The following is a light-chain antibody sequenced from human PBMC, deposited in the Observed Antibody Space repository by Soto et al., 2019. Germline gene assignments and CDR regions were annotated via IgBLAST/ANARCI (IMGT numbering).Light chain of an antibody. J-gene: IGLJ2*01. CDR1: SGSIASNY. CDR2: AFD. V-gene: IGLV6-57*04. Sequence: NFMLTQPHSASYSPGQTVTISCTRNSGSIASNYVQWYQQRPGSAPATVIYAFDQRPSGVPGRFSGSVDSSSNYASLTISGLRTDDEADYYGQSYYGNNAVVIGVGTKITVL. CDR3: QSYYGNNAVV.